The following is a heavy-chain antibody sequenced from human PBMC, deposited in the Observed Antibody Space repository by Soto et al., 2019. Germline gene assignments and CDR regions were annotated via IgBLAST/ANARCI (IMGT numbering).Heavy chain of an antibody. V-gene: IGHV4-39*01. Sequence: QLQLRESGPGLVKPSETLSLKCTVAGGSMADFGLYWGWVRQSPGKGLEWIATISNTGDSYFNPSLQRRLSMSIDTSKKPVSLSLRALISADSSLYYCALPWGAQYGDHRNFDPWGPGPLVTVS. J-gene: IGHJ5*02. CDR1: GGSMADFGLY. CDR2: ISNTGDS. D-gene: IGHD4-17*01. CDR3: ALPWGAQYGDHRNFDP.